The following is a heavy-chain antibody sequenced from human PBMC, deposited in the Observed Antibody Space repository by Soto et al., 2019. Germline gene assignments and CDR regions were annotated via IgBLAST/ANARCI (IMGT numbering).Heavy chain of an antibody. Sequence: LSLTCAVSGYSISSGYYWGWIRQPPGKGLEWIGSIYHSGSTYYNPSLKSRVTISVDTSKNQFSLKLSSVTAADTAVYYCARDELVVVPAATSSYYGMDVWGQGTTVTVSS. J-gene: IGHJ6*02. CDR2: IYHSGST. D-gene: IGHD2-2*01. CDR3: ARDELVVVPAATSSYYGMDV. CDR1: GYSISSGYY. V-gene: IGHV4-38-2*02.